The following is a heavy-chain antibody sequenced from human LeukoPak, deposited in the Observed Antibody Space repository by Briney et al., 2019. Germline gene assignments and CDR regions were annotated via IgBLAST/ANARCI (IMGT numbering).Heavy chain of an antibody. V-gene: IGHV3-74*01. J-gene: IGHJ3*02. CDR1: GFXFSSNW. CDR2: INSDGSSI. Sequence: GGSLRLSCEASGFXFSSNWIHWVRQVPGKGLVWVSRINSDGSSISYADSVKARFTISRDNAKNTLYLQMNSLRAEDTAVYYCASSDWYAAFDIWGQGTMVTVSS. CDR3: ASSDWYAAFDI. D-gene: IGHD3-9*01.